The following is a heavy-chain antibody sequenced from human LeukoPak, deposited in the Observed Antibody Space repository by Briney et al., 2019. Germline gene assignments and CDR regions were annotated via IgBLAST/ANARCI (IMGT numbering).Heavy chain of an antibody. Sequence: SETLSLTCTISGGSISSSSYSWGWIRQPPGKGLEWIGEINHSGSTNHNPSLKSRVTISVDTSKNQFSLKLSSVTAADTAVYYCARDSPGEGYSYGFRGIFDYWGQGTLVTVSS. CDR2: INHSGST. CDR1: GGSISSSSYS. CDR3: ARDSPGEGYSYGFRGIFDY. J-gene: IGHJ4*02. D-gene: IGHD5-18*01. V-gene: IGHV4-39*07.